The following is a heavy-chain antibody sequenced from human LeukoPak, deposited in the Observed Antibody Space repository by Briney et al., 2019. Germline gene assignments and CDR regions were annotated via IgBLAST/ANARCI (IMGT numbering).Heavy chain of an antibody. CDR3: ARSANRKQWLAFDY. CDR1: GGSISSYY. V-gene: IGHV4-59*01. Sequence: SETPSLTCTVSGGSISSYYWSWIRQPPGKGLEWIGYIYYSGSTNYNPSLKSRVTISVDTSKNQFSLKLSSVTAADTAVYYCARSANRKQWLAFDYWGQGTLVTVSS. D-gene: IGHD6-19*01. J-gene: IGHJ4*02. CDR2: IYYSGST.